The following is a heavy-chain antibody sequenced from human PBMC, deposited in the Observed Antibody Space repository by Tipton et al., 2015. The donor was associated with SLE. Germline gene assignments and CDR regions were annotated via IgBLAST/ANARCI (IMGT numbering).Heavy chain of an antibody. CDR3: AKDMVATILGPFDY. V-gene: IGHV3-30*04. J-gene: IGHJ4*02. D-gene: IGHD5-12*01. Sequence: SLRLSCTASGFTFSSSGMHWVRQAPGKGLEWVAVISYDGSSKYYADSVKGRFTISRDNSKNTLHLQMNSLRAEDTAVYYCAKDMVATILGPFDYWGQGTLVTVSS. CDR2: ISYDGSSK. CDR1: GFTFSSSG.